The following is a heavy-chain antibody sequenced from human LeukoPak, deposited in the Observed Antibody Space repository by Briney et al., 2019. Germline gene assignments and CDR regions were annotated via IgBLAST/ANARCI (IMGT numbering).Heavy chain of an antibody. Sequence: GGSLRLSCAPSGFTFSDYYMSWIRQAPGKGLEWVSYISSSSSYTNYADSVKGRFTISRDTAKNSPYLQMNNLRAKDRDVYDCARAGLEEDFDIWGQGTMVTVSS. J-gene: IGHJ3*02. CDR3: ARAGLEEDFDI. CDR1: GFTFSDYY. V-gene: IGHV3-11*06. CDR2: ISSSSSYT. D-gene: IGHD3-22*01.